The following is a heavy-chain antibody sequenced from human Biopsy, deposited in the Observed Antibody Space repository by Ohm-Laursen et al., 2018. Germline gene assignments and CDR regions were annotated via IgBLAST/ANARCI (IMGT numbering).Heavy chain of an antibody. CDR3: ARHDRSGYWGLDY. CDR2: IYSSGRT. D-gene: IGHD3-22*01. Sequence: GTLSLTCSVSGGSLNNHYWSWIRQSPGKGLEWLAYIYSSGRTNYNPSLKSRIIVSVDTSKNQLSLKVTSVTATDTAMYYCARHDRSGYWGLDYWGQGALVTASA. V-gene: IGHV4-4*08. CDR1: GGSLNNHY. J-gene: IGHJ4*02.